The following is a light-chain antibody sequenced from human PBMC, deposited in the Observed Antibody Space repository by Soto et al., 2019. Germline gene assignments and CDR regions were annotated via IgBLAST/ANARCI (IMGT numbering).Light chain of an antibody. Sequence: QSALTQPASVSGSPGQSMTISCTGTNSDVGGYNSVSWYQQHPGKVPKIMIYDVNIRPSGVPDRFSGSKSGNTASLTISGLQAEDEADYYCSSYTSITVLVFGTGTKLTVL. CDR2: DVN. J-gene: IGLJ1*01. CDR3: SSYTSITVLV. CDR1: NSDVGGYNS. V-gene: IGLV2-14*03.